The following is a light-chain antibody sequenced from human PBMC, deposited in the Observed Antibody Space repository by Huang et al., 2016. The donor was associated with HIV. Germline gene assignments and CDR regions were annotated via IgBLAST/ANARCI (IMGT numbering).Light chain of an antibody. Sequence: EIVLTQSPATLSLSPGERATLSCRASQIVSSYLAWYQQKPGQAPRLLIYDALNRATGIPARFGGSASGTDFTLTISSLEPEDFAVYYCQQRSNWPYTFGQGTKLEI. V-gene: IGKV3-11*01. CDR1: QIVSSY. J-gene: IGKJ2*01. CDR3: QQRSNWPYT. CDR2: DAL.